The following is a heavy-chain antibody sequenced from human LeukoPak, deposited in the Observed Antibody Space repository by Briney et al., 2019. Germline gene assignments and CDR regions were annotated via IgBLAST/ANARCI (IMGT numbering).Heavy chain of an antibody. V-gene: IGHV1-2*02. J-gene: IGHJ4*02. Sequence: ASVKVSCKASGYTFTGYYMHWVRQAPGQGLEWMGWINPNSGGTNYAQKFQGRVTMTRDTSISTAYMELSRLRSDDTAVYYCARDEDIVVVPAAMGFDYWGQGTLVAVSS. D-gene: IGHD2-2*01. CDR2: INPNSGGT. CDR3: ARDEDIVVVPAAMGFDY. CDR1: GYTFTGYY.